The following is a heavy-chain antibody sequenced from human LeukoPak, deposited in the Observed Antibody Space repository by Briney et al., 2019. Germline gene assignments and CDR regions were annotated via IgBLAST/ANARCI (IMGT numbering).Heavy chain of an antibody. Sequence: ASVKVSCKTSGYTFTASYIHWVRQAPGQGLEWMGWINPNNGGTKYAQKFQGRVTMTSDTSISTAYMDLTRLTSDDTAMYYCARVDPAMGRDYYFDWWGQGALVTVSS. CDR3: ARVDPAMGRDYYFDW. D-gene: IGHD3-10*01. CDR2: INPNNGGT. J-gene: IGHJ4*02. V-gene: IGHV1-2*02. CDR1: GYTFTASY.